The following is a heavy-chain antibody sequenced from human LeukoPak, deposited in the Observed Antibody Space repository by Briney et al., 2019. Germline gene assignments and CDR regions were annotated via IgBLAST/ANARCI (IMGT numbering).Heavy chain of an antibody. D-gene: IGHD3-3*01. Sequence: PGGSLRLSCAASGFTFDDYAMHWVRQAPGKGLEWVSGISWNSGSIGYADSVKGRFTISRDNAKNSLYLQMNSRRAEDTALYYCAKDFAEYYDFWSGYYGSFDYWGQGTLVTVSS. CDR3: AKDFAEYYDFWSGYYGSFDY. J-gene: IGHJ4*02. CDR1: GFTFDDYA. V-gene: IGHV3-9*01. CDR2: ISWNSGSI.